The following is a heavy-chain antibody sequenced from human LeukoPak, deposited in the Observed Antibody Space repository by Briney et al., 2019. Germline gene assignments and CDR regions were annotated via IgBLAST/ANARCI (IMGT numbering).Heavy chain of an antibody. CDR3: AKAASGSYLYYFDY. CDR1: GLTFSSYA. CDR2: ISYSGGST. J-gene: IGHJ4*02. V-gene: IGHV3-23*01. D-gene: IGHD1-26*01. Sequence: GGSLRLSCAASGLTFSSYAMNWVRQAPGKGLEWVSTISYSGGSTYYVDSVKGRFTISRDNSENTLYLQLNSLRAEDTAGYYCAKAASGSYLYYFDYWGQGTLVTVSS.